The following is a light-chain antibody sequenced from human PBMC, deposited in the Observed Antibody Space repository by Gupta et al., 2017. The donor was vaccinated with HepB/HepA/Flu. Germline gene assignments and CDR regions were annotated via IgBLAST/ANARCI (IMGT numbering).Light chain of an antibody. CDR2: SNK. V-gene: IGLV1-44*01. Sequence: QSVLTPPPSASGTPGQRVTISCSGSSSNIGSNTVNWYQQLPGTAPKLLIYSNKQRPSGVPDRFSGSKSGTSASLAISGLQSEDEADYYCAAWDDSLNGRVFGGGTKLTVL. J-gene: IGLJ3*02. CDR3: AAWDDSLNGRV. CDR1: SSNIGSNT.